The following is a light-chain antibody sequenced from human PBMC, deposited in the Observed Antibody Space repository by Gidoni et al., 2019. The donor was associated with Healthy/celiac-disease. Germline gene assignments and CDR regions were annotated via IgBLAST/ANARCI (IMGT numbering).Light chain of an antibody. CDR1: QSISSW. V-gene: IGKV1-5*03. CDR2: KAS. Sequence: DIQMTQSPSTLSASVGDRVTITCRASQSISSWVAWYQQKPGKAPKLLIYKASSLESGVPSRFSGSGSGTEFTLTISSLQPDDFATYYCQHQAFGQGTKVEIK. CDR3: QHQA. J-gene: IGKJ1*01.